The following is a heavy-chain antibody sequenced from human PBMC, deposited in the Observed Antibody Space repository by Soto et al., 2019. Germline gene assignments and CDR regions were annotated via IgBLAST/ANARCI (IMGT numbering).Heavy chain of an antibody. CDR1: GFTFNTYD. D-gene: IGHD2-21*01. CDR2: ITTSSAYI. J-gene: IGHJ5*02. V-gene: IGHV3-21*01. Sequence: EVQLVESGGGLVKPGGSLRLSCAASGFTFNTYDMNWVRQAPGKGLEWVSSITTSSAYIYYADSLKGRITSSRDNAKNSLLLQMNSLRAEDTAVYYCVSSGTARLLRHSWFETWGQGTLVTVSS. CDR3: VSSGTARLLRHSWFET.